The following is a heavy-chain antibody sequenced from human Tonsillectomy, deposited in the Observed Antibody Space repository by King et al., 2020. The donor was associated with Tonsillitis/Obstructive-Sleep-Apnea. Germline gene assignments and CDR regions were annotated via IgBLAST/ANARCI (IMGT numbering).Heavy chain of an antibody. CDR3: ARESRSVDY. CDR2: IWSDGSSE. Sequence: VQLVESGGGVVQPGRSLRLSCAASGFIFSTYAMHWVRQAPGKGLEWVATIWSDGSSENYVDSVKGRFSISRDNFKNTLYLQMNSLRAEDTAIYYCARESRSVDYWGQGTLVTVSS. V-gene: IGHV3-33*01. CDR1: GFIFSTYA. J-gene: IGHJ4*02.